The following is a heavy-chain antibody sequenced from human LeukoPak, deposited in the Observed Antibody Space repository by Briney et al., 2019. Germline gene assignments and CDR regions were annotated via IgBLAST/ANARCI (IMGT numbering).Heavy chain of an antibody. Sequence: SETLSLTCTVSGGSISSYYWSWIRQPAGKGLEWIGRIYTSGSTNYNLSLESRVTMSVDTSKNQFSLKLSSVTAADTAVYYCARDRRAVRGVTNYWYFDLWGRGTLVTVSS. V-gene: IGHV4-4*07. CDR1: GGSISSYY. D-gene: IGHD3-10*01. CDR2: IYTSGST. CDR3: ARDRRAVRGVTNYWYFDL. J-gene: IGHJ2*01.